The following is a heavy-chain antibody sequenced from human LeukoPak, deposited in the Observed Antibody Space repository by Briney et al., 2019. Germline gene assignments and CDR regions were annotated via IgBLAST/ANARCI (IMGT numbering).Heavy chain of an antibody. J-gene: IGHJ4*02. Sequence: GGSLRLSCAASGFTVSSNYMSWVRQAPGKGLEWVSAISGSGGSTYYADSVKGRFTISRDNSKNTLYLQMNSLRAEDTAVYYCAKRGVPGIAAAGFDYWGQGTLVTVSS. CDR3: AKRGVPGIAAAGFDY. CDR2: ISGSGGST. CDR1: GFTVSSNY. D-gene: IGHD6-13*01. V-gene: IGHV3-23*01.